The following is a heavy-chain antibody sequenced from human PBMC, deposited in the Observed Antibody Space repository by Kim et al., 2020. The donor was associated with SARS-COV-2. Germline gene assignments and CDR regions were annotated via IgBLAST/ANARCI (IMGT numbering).Heavy chain of an antibody. CDR1: GFTFSSYA. D-gene: IGHD3-10*01. CDR2: ISGSGGST. Sequence: GGSLRLSCAASGFTFSSYAMSWVRQAPGKGLEWVSAISGSGGSTYYADSVKGRFTISRDNSKNTLYLQMNSLRAEDTAVYYCAKDRMNYYGSGSYSVRYFDLWGRGTLVTVSS. CDR3: AKDRMNYYGSGSYSVRYFDL. J-gene: IGHJ2*01. V-gene: IGHV3-23*01.